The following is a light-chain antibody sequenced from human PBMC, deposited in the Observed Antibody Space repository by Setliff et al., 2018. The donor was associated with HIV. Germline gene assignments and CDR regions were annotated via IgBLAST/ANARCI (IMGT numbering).Light chain of an antibody. CDR2: DDD. CDR1: NIGSKS. Sequence: SYELAQPPSVSVAPGRTASIACGGNNIGSKSVHWYQQKTGQAPVLVMYDDDDRPSRIPERFSGSHSGDTATLTISRVEAGDEADYYCRMWNSSSDDPGVFGTGTKVTVL. V-gene: IGLV3-21*04. J-gene: IGLJ1*01. CDR3: RMWNSSSDDPGV.